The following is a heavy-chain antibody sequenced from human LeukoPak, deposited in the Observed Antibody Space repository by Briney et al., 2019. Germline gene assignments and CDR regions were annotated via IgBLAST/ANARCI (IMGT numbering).Heavy chain of an antibody. Sequence: GGSLRLSCAASGFTFSNYGMHWVRQAPGKGLEWVAFIRYNGSDKYYADSVKGRFTISRDNSKNTLYLQMNSVRVEDTAVYYCAKNRDLFDCWGQGTLVTVSS. V-gene: IGHV3-30*02. CDR3: AKNRDLFDC. D-gene: IGHD5-24*01. CDR2: IRYNGSDK. CDR1: GFTFSNYG. J-gene: IGHJ4*02.